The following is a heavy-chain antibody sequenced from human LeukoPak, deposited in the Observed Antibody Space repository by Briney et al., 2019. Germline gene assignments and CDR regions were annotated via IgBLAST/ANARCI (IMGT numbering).Heavy chain of an antibody. CDR1: GYTFTSYG. D-gene: IGHD3-22*01. Sequence: GASVKVSCKASGYTFTSYGISWVRQAPGQGLEWMGWISAYNGNTNYAQKLQGRVTMTTDTSTSTAYMELRSLRSDDMAVYYCARDPVAYYYDSSGYYVDWGQGTLVTVSS. CDR2: ISAYNGNT. J-gene: IGHJ4*02. CDR3: ARDPVAYYYDSSGYYVD. V-gene: IGHV1-18*03.